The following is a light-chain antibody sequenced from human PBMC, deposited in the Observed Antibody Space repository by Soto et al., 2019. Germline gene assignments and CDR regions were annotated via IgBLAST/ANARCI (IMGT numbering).Light chain of an antibody. V-gene: IGLV2-8*01. CDR2: DVN. Sequence: HSALNQPPSASGSPGQSVTISCTGTSSDVGRYNHVSWYQQHPGKAPKLMIFDVNKRPSGVPDRFSGSKSGNTASLTVSGLQAEDEADYYCSAYAGSIYVFGSGTKVTV. J-gene: IGLJ1*01. CDR1: SSDVGRYNH. CDR3: SAYAGSIYV.